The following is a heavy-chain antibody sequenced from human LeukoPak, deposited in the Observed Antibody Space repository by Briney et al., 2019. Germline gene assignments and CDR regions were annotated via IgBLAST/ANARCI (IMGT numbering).Heavy chain of an antibody. CDR2: IYSSGST. J-gene: IGHJ4*02. CDR1: GGSISSYY. CDR3: ARGPYCTSTSCYLDY. Sequence: LETLSLTCTVSGGSISSYYWSWIRQPAGKGLEWIGRIYSSGSTNYNPSLKSRVTMSVDTSKNQFSLKLSSVTAADTAVYYCARGPYCTSTSCYLDYWGQGTLVTVSS. D-gene: IGHD2-2*01. V-gene: IGHV4-4*07.